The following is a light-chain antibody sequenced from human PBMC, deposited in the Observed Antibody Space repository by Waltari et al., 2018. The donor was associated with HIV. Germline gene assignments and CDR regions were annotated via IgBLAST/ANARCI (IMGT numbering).Light chain of an antibody. J-gene: IGLJ2*01. CDR3: NSRDSSGNHLV. CDR2: GKN. CDR1: SLRSYY. V-gene: IGLV3-19*01. Sequence: SSELTQDPAVSVALGQTVRITCQGDSLRSYYASWYQQKTGQAPVLVIYGKNNRPSGIPDQLSGSSSGNTASLTITGAQAEDEADYYCNSRDSSGNHLVFGGGTKLTVL.